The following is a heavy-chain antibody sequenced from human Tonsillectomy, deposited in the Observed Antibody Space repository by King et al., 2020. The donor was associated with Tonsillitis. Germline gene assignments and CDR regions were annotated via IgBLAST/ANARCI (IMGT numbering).Heavy chain of an antibody. CDR2: ISYDENKK. CDR3: ASPLGSTSSGYYYSAFDY. V-gene: IGHV3-30-3*01. CDR1: GFTFSKYA. J-gene: IGHJ4*02. D-gene: IGHD3-22*01. Sequence: VQLVESGGGVVQPGKSLRLSCAASGFTFSKYAMHWVRQAPGKGLEWVAFISYDENKKYYADSVKGRFSISRDNSRNTLYLQMHSLRRDDTAVYYCASPLGSTSSGYYYSAFDYWGQGTLVSVSS.